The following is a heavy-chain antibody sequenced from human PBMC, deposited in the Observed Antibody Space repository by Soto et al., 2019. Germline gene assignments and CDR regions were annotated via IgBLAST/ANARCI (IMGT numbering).Heavy chain of an antibody. CDR2: ISVYSGNT. V-gene: IGHV1-18*04. D-gene: IGHD6-19*01. Sequence: QVQLVQSGAELKKPGASVKVSCEASGYTFTSYGVSWVRQAPGQGLEWMGWISVYSGNTNYARKLKGRVTMTGDIYTGAVYMELRSLTSDDTAVYYCARDSWGLAVPDYHYYTMDVWGQGTRVTVSS. CDR3: ARDSWGLAVPDYHYYTMDV. J-gene: IGHJ6*02. CDR1: GYTFTSYG.